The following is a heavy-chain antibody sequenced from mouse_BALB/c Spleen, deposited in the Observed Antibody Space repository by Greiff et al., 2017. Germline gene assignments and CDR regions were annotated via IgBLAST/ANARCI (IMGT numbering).Heavy chain of an antibody. CDR1: GYTFTSYV. CDR2: INPYNDGT. D-gene: IGHD1-1*01. Sequence: EVQLVESGPELVKPGASVKMSCKASGYTFTSYVMHWVKQKPGQGLEWIGYINPYNDGTKYNEKFKGKATLTSDKSSSTAYMELSSLTSEDSAVYYCARGGGVLRWYFDVWGAGTTVTVSS. CDR3: ARGGGVLRWYFDV. J-gene: IGHJ1*01. V-gene: IGHV1-14*01.